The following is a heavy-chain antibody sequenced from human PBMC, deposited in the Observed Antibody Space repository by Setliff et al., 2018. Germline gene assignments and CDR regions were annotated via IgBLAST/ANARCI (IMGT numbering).Heavy chain of an antibody. J-gene: IGHJ4*02. CDR2: INPLSTAT. Sequence: ASVKVFCKASGYTFTDYYIHWVRQAPGQGLEWMGWINPLSTATKYAQRFQDRVAMTRDTSMNTAYMELMRLTSDDTALYYCARVARKSRPLSYFDKWGQGTQVTVSS. CDR1: GYTFTDYY. V-gene: IGHV1-2*02. D-gene: IGHD5-12*01. CDR3: ARVARKSRPLSYFDK.